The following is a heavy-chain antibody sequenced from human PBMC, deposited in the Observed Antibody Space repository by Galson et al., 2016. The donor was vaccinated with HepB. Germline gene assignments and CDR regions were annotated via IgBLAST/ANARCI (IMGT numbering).Heavy chain of an antibody. CDR3: AAEFYYALGDFEKY. J-gene: IGHJ4*02. V-gene: IGHV1-24*01. CDR2: FDPIENKT. D-gene: IGHD3-10*01. CDR1: GYTLTELS. Sequence: SVKVSCKASGYTLTELSMHWVRQVPGKGLEWMGKFDPIENKTIHAQKFQGRFTMTEDTSTDTAYLDLSSLRSDDTAVYYCAAEFYYALGDFEKYWGQGTLVIVSS.